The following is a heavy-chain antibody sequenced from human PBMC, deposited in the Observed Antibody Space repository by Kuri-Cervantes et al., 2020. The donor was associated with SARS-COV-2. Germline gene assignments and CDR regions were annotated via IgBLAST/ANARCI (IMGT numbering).Heavy chain of an antibody. CDR3: ARAEKRTIFGVVNYYYYGMDV. J-gene: IGHJ6*02. CDR2: IWYDGSNK. Sequence: GGSRRFSCAASGFTFSSYGMHWVRQAPGKGLEWVAVIWYDGSNKYYADSVKGRFTISRDNSKNTPYLQMNSLRAEDTAVYYCARAEKRTIFGVVNYYYYGMDVWGQGTTVTVSS. D-gene: IGHD3-3*01. V-gene: IGHV3-33*08. CDR1: GFTFSSYG.